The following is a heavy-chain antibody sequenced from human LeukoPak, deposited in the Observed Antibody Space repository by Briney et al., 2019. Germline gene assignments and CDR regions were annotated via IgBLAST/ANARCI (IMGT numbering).Heavy chain of an antibody. CDR2: TYYRSKWYN. D-gene: IGHD3-10*01. J-gene: IGHJ4*02. Sequence: SQTLSLTCALSGDSVSSNSAAWNWIRQSPSRGPEWLGRTYYRSKWYNDYAVSVKSRITINPDTSKNQFSLQLNSVTPEDTAVYYCAREGFRGVIMMLAFDYWGQGTLVTVSS. CDR3: AREGFRGVIMMLAFDY. V-gene: IGHV6-1*01. CDR1: GDSVSSNSAA.